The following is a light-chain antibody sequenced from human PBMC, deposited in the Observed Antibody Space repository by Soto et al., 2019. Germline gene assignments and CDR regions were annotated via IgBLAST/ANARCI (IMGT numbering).Light chain of an antibody. CDR1: QGISTY. CDR2: GAS. J-gene: IGKJ5*01. CDR3: QQVNTYPII. V-gene: IGKV1-9*01. Sequence: DIQLTQSPSFLSASVGDRVTITCRASQGISTYLAWYQQKPGKAPNLLIYGASTLQRGVPSRFSGSGSGTELTLTISSLQPEDFATYYCQQVNTYPIIFGQGTRLEI.